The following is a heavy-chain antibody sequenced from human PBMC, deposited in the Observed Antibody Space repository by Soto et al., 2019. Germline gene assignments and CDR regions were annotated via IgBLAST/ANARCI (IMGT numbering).Heavy chain of an antibody. CDR3: AILPHSLAARPYXYYCKEV. J-gene: IGHJ6*02. CDR2: IYPGDSDT. Sequence: PGESLKISFQGSGYSFTSYWIGCVRQMPGKGLEWMGIIYPGDSDTRYRRSFQGQVTISADKSISTAYLQWSSLKASDTAMYYCAILPHSLAARPYXYYCKEVWGQGTTVNLSS. D-gene: IGHD6-6*01. V-gene: IGHV5-51*01. CDR1: GYSFTSYW.